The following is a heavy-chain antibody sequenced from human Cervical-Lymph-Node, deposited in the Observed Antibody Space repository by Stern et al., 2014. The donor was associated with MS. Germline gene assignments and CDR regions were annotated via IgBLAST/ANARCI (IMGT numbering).Heavy chain of an antibody. Sequence: EVQLVESGGPLVQPGGSLRLSCAASGFTFSSYAMSWVRQAPGKGLEWVSVISGSDGRTFYADSVKGRFTISRENSKNTLFLQMNSLRAEDTAVYYCAKVYGSGPFDYWGQGTLVTVSS. D-gene: IGHD6-19*01. CDR2: ISGSDGRT. V-gene: IGHV3-23*04. CDR1: GFTFSSYA. J-gene: IGHJ4*02. CDR3: AKVYGSGPFDY.